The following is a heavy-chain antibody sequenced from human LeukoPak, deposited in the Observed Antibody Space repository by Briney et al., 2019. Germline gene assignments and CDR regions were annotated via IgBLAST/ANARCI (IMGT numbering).Heavy chain of an antibody. CDR1: GYTFTGYY. Sequence: AASVKVSCKASGYTFTGYYMHWVRQAPGQGLEWMGWISAYNGNTNYAQKLQGRVTMTTDTSTSTAYMELRSLRSDDTAVYYCARDDSGYSSGWYVFRGRQGLHYWGQGTLVTVSS. J-gene: IGHJ4*02. D-gene: IGHD6-19*01. CDR3: ARDDSGYSSGWYVFRGRQGLHY. CDR2: ISAYNGNT. V-gene: IGHV1-18*04.